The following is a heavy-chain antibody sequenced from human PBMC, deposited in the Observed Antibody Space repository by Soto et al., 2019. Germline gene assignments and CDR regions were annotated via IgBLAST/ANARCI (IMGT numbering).Heavy chain of an antibody. D-gene: IGHD1-26*01. V-gene: IGHV4-59*08. CDR3: ARLGGSYAVPHFDS. CDR2: IYYSGTTT. CDR1: GGSISSYY. J-gene: IGHJ4*02. Sequence: LEMLCLSCTVSGGSISSYYWSWIRKPPGKGLEWIGYIYYSGTTTNYNPSLKSRVTLSVDTSKNQFSLKLSSVTAADTAVYYCARLGGSYAVPHFDSCGQGPLVTVSS.